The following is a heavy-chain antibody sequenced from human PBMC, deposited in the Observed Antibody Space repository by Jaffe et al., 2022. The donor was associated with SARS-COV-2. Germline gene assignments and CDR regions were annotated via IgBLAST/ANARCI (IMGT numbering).Heavy chain of an antibody. Sequence: QVQLVQSGAEVKKPGASVKVSCKASGYVFTSYYIHWVRQAPGQGLEWMGIINPSSGSTSFAQKLQGRVTMTRDTSTSTVYMELSSLRSEDTAVYYCARRNYYGSAPYYYYYMDVWGKGTTVTVSS. CDR2: INPSSGST. D-gene: IGHD3-10*01. J-gene: IGHJ6*03. CDR1: GYVFTSYY. CDR3: ARRNYYGSAPYYYYYMDV. V-gene: IGHV1-46*04.